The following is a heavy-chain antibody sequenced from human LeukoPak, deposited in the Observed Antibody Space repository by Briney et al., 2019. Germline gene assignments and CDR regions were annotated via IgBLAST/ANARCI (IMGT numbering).Heavy chain of an antibody. J-gene: IGHJ6*02. CDR2: INHSGST. CDR1: GYSISSGYY. CDR3: ASLPRCFTIFCLSMDV. D-gene: IGHD3-9*01. V-gene: IGHV4-38-2*02. Sequence: PSETLSLTCTVSGYSISSGYYWGWIRQPPGKGLEWIGEINHSGSTNYNPSLKSRVTISVDTSKNQFSLKLSSVTAADTAVYYCASLPRCFTIFCLSMDVWGQGTTVTVSS.